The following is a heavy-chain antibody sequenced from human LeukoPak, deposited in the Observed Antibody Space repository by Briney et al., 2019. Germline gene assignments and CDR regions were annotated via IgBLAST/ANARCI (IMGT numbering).Heavy chain of an antibody. CDR1: GGSFSDYS. J-gene: IGHJ6*03. CDR3: ARVGAYYYYYMDV. Sequence: SETLSLTCAVYGGSFSDYSWIWIRQPPGKGLEWIGDINHSGRTNYNPSLKSRVTISLDTSKNQFSLKLSSVTAADTAVYYCARVGAYYYYYMDVWGKGTTVTVSS. V-gene: IGHV4-34*01. CDR2: INHSGRT.